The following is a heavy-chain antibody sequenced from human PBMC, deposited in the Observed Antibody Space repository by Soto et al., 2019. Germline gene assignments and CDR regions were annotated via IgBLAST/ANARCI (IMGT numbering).Heavy chain of an antibody. CDR1: GYTFTSYA. Sequence: QVQLVQSGAEEKKPGASVKVSCKASGYTFTSYAMHWVRQAPGQRLEWMGWINAGNGNTKYSQKFQGRVTITRDTTASTADMELCSLRSEDTAVYYCASDPGSEHRAVCWCDPWGQGTLVTVAS. CDR2: INAGNGNT. CDR3: ASDPGSEHRAVCWCDP. V-gene: IGHV1-3*05. J-gene: IGHJ5*02.